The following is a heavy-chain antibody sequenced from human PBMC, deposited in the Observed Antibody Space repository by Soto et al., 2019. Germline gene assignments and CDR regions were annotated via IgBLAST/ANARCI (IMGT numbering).Heavy chain of an antibody. Sequence: EVQLVESGGGLVQPGGSLRLSCAASGFTFSSYSMNWVRQAPGKGLEWVSYISSSSSTIYYADSVKGRFTISRDNAKNSLYLQMNSLRAEDTAVYYCARDGGYCSSPSCYAYYYYMDVWGKGTTVTVSS. D-gene: IGHD2-2*01. V-gene: IGHV3-48*01. CDR3: ARDGGYCSSPSCYAYYYYMDV. J-gene: IGHJ6*03. CDR2: ISSSSSTI. CDR1: GFTFSSYS.